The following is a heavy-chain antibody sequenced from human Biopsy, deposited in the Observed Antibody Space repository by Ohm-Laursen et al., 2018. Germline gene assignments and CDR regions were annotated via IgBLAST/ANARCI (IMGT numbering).Heavy chain of an antibody. V-gene: IGHV4-59*01. J-gene: IGHJ3*01. CDR2: IYYSGNT. Sequence: SETLSLTCIVSGGSINNFYWSWIRQPPGKGLEWIGIIYYSGNTKYNPSLKSRVTISVDTFRNQFSLKLSSVTAADTAVYYCARVRVWADSEGAFDPWGQGTMVIVSS. CDR1: GGSINNFY. CDR3: ARVRVWADSEGAFDP. D-gene: IGHD1-26*01.